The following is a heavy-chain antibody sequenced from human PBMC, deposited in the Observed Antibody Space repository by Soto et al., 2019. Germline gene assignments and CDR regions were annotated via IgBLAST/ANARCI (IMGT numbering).Heavy chain of an antibody. CDR2: ISASGGTT. V-gene: IGHV3-23*01. Sequence: EVQLLESGGDLVQPGGSLRLSCAASGFTFNSYAMSWVRQAPGKGLEWVSGISASGGTTYYGDSVKGRFTISRDNSKNALYLQMNSLRAEDTAVYYCAKGHSSGWYGSWFDSWGQGTLVTVSS. CDR3: AKGHSSGWYGSWFDS. D-gene: IGHD6-19*01. CDR1: GFTFNSYA. J-gene: IGHJ5*01.